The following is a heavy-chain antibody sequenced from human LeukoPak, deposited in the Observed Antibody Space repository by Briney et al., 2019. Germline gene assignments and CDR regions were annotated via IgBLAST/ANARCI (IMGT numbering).Heavy chain of an antibody. D-gene: IGHD3-22*01. CDR2: IYTSGST. CDR1: GGSISSGSYY. Sequence: SETLSLTCNVSGGSISSGSYYWSWIRQPAGKGLEWIGRIYTSGSTNYNPSLKSRVTISVDTSKNQFSLKLSSVTAADTAVYYCARGHYYDSSGYYAVFDYWGQGTLVTVSS. J-gene: IGHJ4*02. V-gene: IGHV4-61*02. CDR3: ARGHYYDSSGYYAVFDY.